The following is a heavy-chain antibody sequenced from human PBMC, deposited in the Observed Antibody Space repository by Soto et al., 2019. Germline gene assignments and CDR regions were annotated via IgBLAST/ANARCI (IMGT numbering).Heavy chain of an antibody. CDR2: IDSSSVYI. V-gene: IGHV3-21*01. D-gene: IGHD2-2*01. J-gene: IGHJ4*02. CDR3: GRITDYCRSSTCSHPFDY. CDR1: GFTFSSYS. Sequence: EVHLVESGGGLLKPGGSLRLSCAASGFTFSSYSMNWVRQAPGEGLEWVASIDSSSVYIYYADSVKGRFTISRDNAKNSLYLQMNSLRAEDTAVYYCGRITDYCRSSTCSHPFDYWGQGTLVTVSS.